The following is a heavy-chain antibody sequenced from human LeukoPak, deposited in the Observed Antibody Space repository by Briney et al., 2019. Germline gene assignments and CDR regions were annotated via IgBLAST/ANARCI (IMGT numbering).Heavy chain of an antibody. D-gene: IGHD6-19*01. Sequence: GGSLRLSCAASGFTFSSYAMSWVRQAPGKGLEWVSLISGSGGSTYYADSVKGRFTGSRDNSKNTLSLQMNSLRAEDTDVYYCAETPGSGWIFDYWGQGTLVTVSS. J-gene: IGHJ4*02. CDR2: ISGSGGST. V-gene: IGHV3-23*01. CDR1: GFTFSSYA. CDR3: AETPGSGWIFDY.